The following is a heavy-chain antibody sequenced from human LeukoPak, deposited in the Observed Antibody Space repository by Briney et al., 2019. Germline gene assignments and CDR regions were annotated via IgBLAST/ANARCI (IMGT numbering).Heavy chain of an antibody. D-gene: IGHD1-7*01. V-gene: IGHV3-53*01. CDR2: IYSGGST. Sequence: PGGSLRLSCAASGFTVSSNYMSWVRQAPGKGLEWVSVIYSGGSTYYADSVKGRFTTSRDNSKNTLYLQMNSLRAEDTAVYYCAREENYYFDYWGQGTLVTVSS. J-gene: IGHJ4*02. CDR3: AREENYYFDY. CDR1: GFTVSSNY.